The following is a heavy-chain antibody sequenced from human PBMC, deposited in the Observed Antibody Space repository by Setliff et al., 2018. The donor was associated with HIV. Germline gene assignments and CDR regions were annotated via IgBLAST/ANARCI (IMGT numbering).Heavy chain of an antibody. J-gene: IGHJ6*02. CDR2: INPRGDIT. CDR3: ARGHGWRYYDILTGYYNWANYYYYGMDV. CDR1: EYSFTDYF. Sequence: GASVKVSCKASEYSFTDYFVHWVRQAPGQGLEWMGIINPRGDITAYAQIFQGRVTMTRNTSISPAYMELSSLRSEDTAVYYCARGHGWRYYDILTGYYNWANYYYYGMDVWGQGTTVTVSS. D-gene: IGHD3-9*01. V-gene: IGHV1-46*01.